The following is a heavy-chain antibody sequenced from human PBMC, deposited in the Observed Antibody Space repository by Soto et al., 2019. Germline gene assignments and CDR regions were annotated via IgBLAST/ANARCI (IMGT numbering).Heavy chain of an antibody. Sequence: QAHLVESGGGVVQPGRSLRLSCAASGFTFTSYGMHCVRQAPGTRLGWVAVISYDGGLQHYADSVKGRFTISRDNSKNMVLLQMNSLRAEDTAVYYCVSDRGYGHASVPYSWGQGTLVSVSS. V-gene: IGHV3-30*03. J-gene: IGHJ4*02. CDR1: GFTFTSYG. D-gene: IGHD5-18*01. CDR2: ISYDGGLQ. CDR3: VSDRGYGHASVPYS.